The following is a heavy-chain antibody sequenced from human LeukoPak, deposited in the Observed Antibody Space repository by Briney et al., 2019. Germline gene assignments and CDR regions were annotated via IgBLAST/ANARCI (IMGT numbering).Heavy chain of an antibody. CDR1: GFTFSSYA. CDR3: VKDDHYGSGSYYFDS. D-gene: IGHD3-10*01. J-gene: IGHJ4*02. Sequence: GGSLRLSCAASGFTFSSYAMSWVRQAPGKGLEWVSAISGSGGSTYYADSVQGRFTISRDNSKNTVYLQIDSLRVEDTAVYYCVKDDHYGSGSYYFDSWGQGTLVTVSS. V-gene: IGHV3-23*01. CDR2: ISGSGGST.